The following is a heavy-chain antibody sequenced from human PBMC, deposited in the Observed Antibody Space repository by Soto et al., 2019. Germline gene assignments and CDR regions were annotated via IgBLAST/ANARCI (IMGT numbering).Heavy chain of an antibody. CDR3: ARDLRIKGRYFDY. CDR1: GGSVSSGSYY. J-gene: IGHJ4*02. V-gene: IGHV4-61*01. Sequence: SETLSLTCTVSGGSVSSGSYYWSWIRQPPGKGLEWIGYIYYSGSTNYNPSLKSRVTISVDTSKNQFSLKLSSVTAADTAVYYCARDLRIKGRYFDYWGQGTLVTVSS. CDR2: IYYSGST. D-gene: IGHD2-15*01.